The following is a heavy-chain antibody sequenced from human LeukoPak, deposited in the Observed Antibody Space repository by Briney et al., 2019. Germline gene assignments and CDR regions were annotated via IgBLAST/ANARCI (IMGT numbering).Heavy chain of an antibody. J-gene: IGHJ4*02. D-gene: IGHD5/OR15-5a*01. CDR1: GYTFTAYY. CDR2: INPDSGGT. V-gene: IGHV1-2*02. CDR3: ARSKDFDY. Sequence: ASVKVSCKASGYTFTAYYMHWVRQAPGQGLEWMGLINPDSGGTNYAQKFQGRVTMTRDTSISTAYMELSSLRSDDTAVYYCARSKDFDYWGQGTLVIVSS.